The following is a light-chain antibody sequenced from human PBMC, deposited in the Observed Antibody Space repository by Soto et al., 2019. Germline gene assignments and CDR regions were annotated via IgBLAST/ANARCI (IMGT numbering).Light chain of an antibody. J-gene: IGKJ4*01. V-gene: IGKV1-12*01. Sequence: DIQMTQSPSSVSAAVGDRVTITCRASQGISSGLGWYQQKPGKAPNLLIHTASNLQSGVPSRFSGSGSGTDFTLTISSLQPEDFATYYCQQANSFPLTFGGGTKVEIK. CDR3: QQANSFPLT. CDR2: TAS. CDR1: QGISSG.